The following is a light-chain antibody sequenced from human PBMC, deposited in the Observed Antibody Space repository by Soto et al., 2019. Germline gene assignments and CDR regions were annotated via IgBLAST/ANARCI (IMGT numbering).Light chain of an antibody. J-gene: IGLJ2*01. V-gene: IGLV2-14*01. CDR2: EVS. CDR1: SSDVGGYNY. Sequence: QSALTQPASVSGSPGQSITISCTGTSSDVGGYNYVSWYQQHPGKAPKLMIYEVSNRPSGVSNRFSGSKSGNTASLTISGLQGEDEDDYYCSSYTTSSTLLFGGGTKLTVL. CDR3: SSYTTSSTLL.